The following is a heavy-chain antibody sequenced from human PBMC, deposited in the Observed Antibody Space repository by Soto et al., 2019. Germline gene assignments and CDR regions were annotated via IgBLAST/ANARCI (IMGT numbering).Heavy chain of an antibody. CDR2: ISGSGGST. CDR1: GFTFSSYA. J-gene: IGHJ4*02. V-gene: IGHV3-23*01. Sequence: GGSLRFSCAASGFTFSSYAMIWVGQAPGKGLEWVSAISGSGGSTYYADSVKGRFTISRDNSKNTLYLQMNSLRAEDTAVCYCAKGFGEVEQYYFDYWGQGTLVTVSS. D-gene: IGHD3-10*01. CDR3: AKGFGEVEQYYFDY.